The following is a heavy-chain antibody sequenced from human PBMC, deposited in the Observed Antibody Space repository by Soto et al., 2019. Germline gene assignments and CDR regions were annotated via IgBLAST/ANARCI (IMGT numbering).Heavy chain of an antibody. V-gene: IGHV3-53*01. Sequence: EVQLVESGGGLIQPGGSLRLSCAASGFTVSSNYMSWVRQAPGKGLEWVSVIYSGGSTYYADSVKGRFTISRDNSKNTLYLQMNSLRAEDTPVYYCARATYYDFWSGFYFDYWGQGTLVTVSS. CDR3: ARATYYDFWSGFYFDY. CDR2: IYSGGST. J-gene: IGHJ4*02. CDR1: GFTVSSNY. D-gene: IGHD3-3*01.